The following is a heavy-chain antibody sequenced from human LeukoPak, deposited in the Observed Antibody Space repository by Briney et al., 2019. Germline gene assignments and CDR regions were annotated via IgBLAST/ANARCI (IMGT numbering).Heavy chain of an antibody. CDR1: GGTFRTSA. V-gene: IGHV1-2*02. CDR3: ARFTVGPTGTDY. Sequence: GASVQVSRKTSGGTFRTSAITGVRQAPGQGLEWVGWINPNSGGTNYAQKFQARVTMTRDTSSSTAYMELSRLRSDDTAVYYCARFTVGPTGTDYWGQGTLVTVSS. D-gene: IGHD1-26*01. CDR2: INPNSGGT. J-gene: IGHJ4*02.